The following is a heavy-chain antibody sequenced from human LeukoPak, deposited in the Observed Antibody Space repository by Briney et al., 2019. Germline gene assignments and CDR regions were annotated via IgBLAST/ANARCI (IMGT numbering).Heavy chain of an antibody. CDR1: GFTFSSYW. CDR3: ARDVRDCSSTSCYSDAFDI. V-gene: IGHV3-7*01. J-gene: IGHJ3*02. D-gene: IGHD2-2*02. CDR2: IKQDGGEK. Sequence: GGSLRLSCAASGFTFSSYWMSWVRQAPGKGLEWVANIKQDGGEKYYVDSVKGRFTISRDNAKNSLYLQMNSLRAEDTAVYYCARDVRDCSSTSCYSDAFDIWGQGTMVTVSS.